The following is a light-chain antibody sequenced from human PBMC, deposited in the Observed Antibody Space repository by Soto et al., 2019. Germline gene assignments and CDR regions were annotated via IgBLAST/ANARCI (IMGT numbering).Light chain of an antibody. J-gene: IGLJ3*02. Sequence: QSALTQPASVSGSPGQSITISCTGTSSDVGSYNLVSWYQQHPGKAPKLMIYEGSKRPSGVSNRFSGSKSGNTASLTISGLQAEDEADYCCCSYAGSSTWVFGGGTKVTVL. CDR2: EGS. CDR3: CSYAGSSTWV. CDR1: SSDVGSYNL. V-gene: IGLV2-23*01.